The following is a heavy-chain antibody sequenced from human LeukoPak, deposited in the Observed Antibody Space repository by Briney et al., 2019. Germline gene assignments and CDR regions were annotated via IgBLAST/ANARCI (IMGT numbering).Heavy chain of an antibody. Sequence: GGSLRLSCAASGFTFSGSAMHWVRQASGKGLEWVGRIRSKANSYATAYAASVKGRFTISRDDSKNTAYLQMNSLKTEDTAMYYCTKRDDHTSTGLMAFDIWGQGTMVTVSS. D-gene: IGHD3-16*01. CDR2: IRSKANSYAT. CDR1: GFTFSGSA. CDR3: TKRDDHTSTGLMAFDI. J-gene: IGHJ3*02. V-gene: IGHV3-73*01.